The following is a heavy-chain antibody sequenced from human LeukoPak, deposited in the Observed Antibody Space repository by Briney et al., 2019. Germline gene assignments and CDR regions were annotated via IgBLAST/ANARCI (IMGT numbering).Heavy chain of an antibody. CDR1: GSSISSGYY. V-gene: IGHV4-38-2*02. CDR2: IYHSGST. J-gene: IGHJ5*02. Sequence: SETLSLTCTVSGSSISSGYYWGWIRQPPGKGLEWIGSIYHSGSTYYNPSLKSRVTISVDTSKNQFSLKLSSVTAADTAVYYCARDWGQLHRRGGVDPWGQGTLVTVSS. D-gene: IGHD2-2*01. CDR3: ARDWGQLHRRGGVDP.